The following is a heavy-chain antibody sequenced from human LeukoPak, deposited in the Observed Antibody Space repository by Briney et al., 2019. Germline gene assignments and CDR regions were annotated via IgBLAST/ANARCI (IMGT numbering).Heavy chain of an antibody. Sequence: GSLRLSCAASGFTFSDHYMDWVRQAPGKGLEWVGRTRNKANSYTTEYAASVKGRFTISRDDSKNSLYLQMNSLKTEDTAVYYCVRLQLWAFDIWGQGTMVTVSS. D-gene: IGHD3-10*01. CDR2: TRNKANSYTT. CDR1: GFTFSDHY. V-gene: IGHV3-72*01. J-gene: IGHJ3*02. CDR3: VRLQLWAFDI.